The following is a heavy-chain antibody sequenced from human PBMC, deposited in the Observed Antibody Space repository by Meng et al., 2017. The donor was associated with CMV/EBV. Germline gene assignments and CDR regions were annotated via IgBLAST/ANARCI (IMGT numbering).Heavy chain of an antibody. CDR1: GCTFSGYA. V-gene: IGHV1-69*12. CDR2: IIPIFGTA. J-gene: IGHJ2*01. D-gene: IGHD1-20*01. Sequence: QVQLVQSGAGVKKPGSSVKLSCKVSGCTFSGYAISWVRQAPGQGLEWMGGIIPIFGTANYAQKFQGRVTITADESTSTAYMELSSLRSEDTAVYYCASVTGIGWWYFDLWGHGTLVTVSS. CDR3: ASVTGIGWWYFDL.